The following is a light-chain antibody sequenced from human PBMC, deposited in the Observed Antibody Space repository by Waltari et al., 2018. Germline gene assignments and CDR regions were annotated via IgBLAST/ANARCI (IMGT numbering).Light chain of an antibody. V-gene: IGKV1-12*01. J-gene: IGKJ4*01. Sequence: DIQMTQSPSSVSASVGDRVIITCRAGQDIIRWLAWYQQKPGEAPKVLIYDASTLQSGVPSRFSGSGAGKEYTLTISSLQPEDFATYYCQQADRFPLTFGGGTKIEI. CDR3: QQADRFPLT. CDR1: QDIIRW. CDR2: DAS.